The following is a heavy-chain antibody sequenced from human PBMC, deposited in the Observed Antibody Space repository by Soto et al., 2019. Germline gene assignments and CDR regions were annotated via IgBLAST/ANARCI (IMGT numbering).Heavy chain of an antibody. Sequence: ASVKVSCKASGYAFTRYGISWVRQAPGQGLEWMGWISGYNGDTKYAQKFHGRVTMTIDTSTTTTYMELRSLTSDDTAVYYCAKNGQPPYYYYGMEVWGQ. CDR3: AKNGQPPYYYYGMEV. D-gene: IGHD2-8*01. CDR2: ISGYNGDT. J-gene: IGHJ6*02. V-gene: IGHV1-18*01. CDR1: GYAFTRYG.